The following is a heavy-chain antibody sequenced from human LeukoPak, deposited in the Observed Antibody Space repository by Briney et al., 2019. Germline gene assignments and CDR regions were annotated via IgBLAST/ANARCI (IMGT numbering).Heavy chain of an antibody. J-gene: IGHJ5*02. Sequence: ASVKVSCKASGYTFTSYYMNWVRQAPGQGLEWMGWINPNSGRTNYAHNFQGRVTLTRDPSISTAYMELTGLTSNDTGVYYCARTREYSSTWFFPPFDPWGQGTLVTVSS. CDR2: INPNSGRT. D-gene: IGHD6-13*01. CDR1: GYTFTSYY. CDR3: ARTREYSSTWFFPPFDP. V-gene: IGHV1-2*02.